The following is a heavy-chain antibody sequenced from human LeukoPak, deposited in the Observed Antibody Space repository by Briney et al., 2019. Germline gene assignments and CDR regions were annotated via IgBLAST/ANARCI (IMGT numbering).Heavy chain of an antibody. CDR2: IRAKTYGGTT. CDR1: GSTFGDYA. J-gene: IGHJ4*02. CDR3: ARADYGGNAGGF. Sequence: PGGSLRLSCTASGSTFGDYAMSWFRQAPGKGLEWVGFIRAKTYGGTTQYAASVKDRFTISRDDSKSIAYLQMNSLKTEDTAVYYCARADYGGNAGGFWGQGTLVTVSS. V-gene: IGHV3-49*03. D-gene: IGHD4-23*01.